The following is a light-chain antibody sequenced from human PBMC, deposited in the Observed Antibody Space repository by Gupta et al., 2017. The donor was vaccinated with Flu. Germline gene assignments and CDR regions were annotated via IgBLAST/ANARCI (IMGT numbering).Light chain of an antibody. CDR2: AAS. CDR1: RSSFRY. V-gene: IGKV1-39*01. J-gene: IGKJ4*01. Sequence: PPSLSATPGERASIPCQASRSSFRYLNWYLQTPGQAPQLLIYAASDLLTGVPARFSGSGSGTDFTLTISRLEADDVAIYYCMQGQQPSLTFGGGTSVEIK. CDR3: MQGQQPSLT.